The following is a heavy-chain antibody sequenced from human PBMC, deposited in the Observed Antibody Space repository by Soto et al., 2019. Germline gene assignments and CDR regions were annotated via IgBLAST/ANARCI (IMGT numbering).Heavy chain of an antibody. V-gene: IGHV3-33*05. J-gene: IGHJ4*02. CDR3: ARWGTTGGLDV. CDR1: GFTFRSYV. CDR2: TSYDGSNN. Sequence: QVQLVESGGGVVQPGTSLRLSCVGSGFTFRSYVIHWVRQAPGKGLEWVALTSYDGSNNFYGDSVKGRFTISRHNSRNTVELQMDRLRFEDTALYYCARWGTTGGLDVWGQGTVVSVSS. D-gene: IGHD3-16*01.